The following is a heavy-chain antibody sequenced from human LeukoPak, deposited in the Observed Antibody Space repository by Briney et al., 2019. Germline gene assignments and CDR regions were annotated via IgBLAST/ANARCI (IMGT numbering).Heavy chain of an antibody. Sequence: PSETLSLTCTVSGYSFSSGYYWGWIRQPPGKGLEWIGSIYHSGSTYYNPSLKSRVTISVDTSKNQFSLKLSSVTAADTAVYYCARYNDYGDYWGQGTLVTVSS. CDR3: ARYNDYGDY. CDR2: IYHSGST. V-gene: IGHV4-38-2*02. J-gene: IGHJ4*02. CDR1: GYSFSSGYY. D-gene: IGHD5-24*01.